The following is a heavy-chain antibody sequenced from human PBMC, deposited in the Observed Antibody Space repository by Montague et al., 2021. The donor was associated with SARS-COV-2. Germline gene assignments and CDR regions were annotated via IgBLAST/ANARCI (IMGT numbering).Heavy chain of an antibody. J-gene: IGHJ2*01. V-gene: IGHV6-1*01. D-gene: IGHD2-21*02. Sequence: CAISGDSVSSNIATWNWIRQSPSRGLEWLGRTYYRSKWYNEYAVSVKSRVIINPDTSNNRISLQLNSVTSEDTAVYYCPSAYCGGDCYFWWYFDLWGRGTLVTVSS. CDR2: TYYRSKWYN. CDR1: GDSVSSNIAT. CDR3: PSAYCGGDCYFWWYFDL.